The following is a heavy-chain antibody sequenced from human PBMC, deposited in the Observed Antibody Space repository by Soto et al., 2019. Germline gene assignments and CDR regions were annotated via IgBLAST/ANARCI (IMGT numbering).Heavy chain of an antibody. CDR2: ISISGTTI. CDR3: TGLLGDGYYSF. D-gene: IGHD3-22*01. CDR1: GFTLSDYY. V-gene: IGHV3-11*01. J-gene: IGHJ4*02. Sequence: QVQLVESGGGLVKPGGSLRLSCAASGFTLSDYYMTWIRQAPGKGLEWVSDISISGTTIHYADSVRGRFTIYRDHAKNSQSIQTTTLKAEDTAVYYCTGLLGDGYYSFGGRRTLGTASS.